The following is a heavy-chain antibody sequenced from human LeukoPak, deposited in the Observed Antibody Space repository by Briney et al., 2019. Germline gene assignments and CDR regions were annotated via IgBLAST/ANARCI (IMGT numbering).Heavy chain of an antibody. CDR3: AKESGKFDD. J-gene: IGHJ4*02. CDR2: ISGDGGST. Sequence: PGGSLRLSCAASGFTFRSYAMHWVRQAPGKGLEWVYLISGDGGSTFYADSVKGRLRISRDNSKNSLYLPMTNLRTEDIAMYYCAKESGKFDDWGQGTLVAVS. CDR1: GFTFRSYA. V-gene: IGHV3-43*02. D-gene: IGHD3-16*01.